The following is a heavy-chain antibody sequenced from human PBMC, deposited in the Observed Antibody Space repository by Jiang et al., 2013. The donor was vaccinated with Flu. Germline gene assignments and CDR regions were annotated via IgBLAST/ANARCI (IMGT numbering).Heavy chain of an antibody. V-gene: IGHV3-33*01. CDR2: IWYDGSNK. J-gene: IGHJ5*02. Sequence: QLLESGGGVVQPGRSLRLSCAASGFTFSSYGMHWVRQAPGKGLEWVAVIWYDGSNKYYADSVKGRFTISRDNSKNTLYLQMNSLRAEDTAVYYCARYGHVSTVPHGFDPWGQGTLVTVSS. CDR3: ARYGHVSTVPHGFDP. CDR1: GFTFSSYG. D-gene: IGHD4-17*01.